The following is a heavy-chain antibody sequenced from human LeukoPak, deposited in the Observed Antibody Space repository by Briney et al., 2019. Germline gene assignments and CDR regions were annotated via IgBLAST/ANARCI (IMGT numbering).Heavy chain of an antibody. J-gene: IGHJ4*02. CDR3: AKTAGGLERPFDY. Sequence: GRSLRLSCAASGFTFDDYAMHWVRQAPGKDLEWVSGISWNSGNIGYADSVKGRFTISRDNAKNSLYLQMNSLRAEDTALYYCAKTAGGLERPFDYWGQGTLVTVSS. CDR2: ISWNSGNI. D-gene: IGHD1-1*01. V-gene: IGHV3-9*01. CDR1: GFTFDDYA.